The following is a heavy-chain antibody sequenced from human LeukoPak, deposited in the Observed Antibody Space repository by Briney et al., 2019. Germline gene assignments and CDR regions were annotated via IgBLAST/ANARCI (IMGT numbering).Heavy chain of an antibody. CDR1: GGTFSSYA. CDR3: ARDHLTTVTTYLWFDP. D-gene: IGHD4-11*01. Sequence: SVKVSCKASGGTFSSYAISWVRQAPGQGLEWIGRIIPIFGTANYAQKFQGRVTITTDESTSTAYMELSSLRSEDTAVYYCARDHLTTVTTYLWFDPWGQGTLVTVSS. J-gene: IGHJ5*02. V-gene: IGHV1-69*05. CDR2: IIPIFGTA.